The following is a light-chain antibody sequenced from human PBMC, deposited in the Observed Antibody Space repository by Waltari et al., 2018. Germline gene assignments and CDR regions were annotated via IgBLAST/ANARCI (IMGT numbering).Light chain of an antibody. CDR3: QQYRNLWT. Sequence: DIQMTQSPSTLSASVGDRVTIPCRASQRLSNWLACYQQKPGNAPKVLIYKASILESGVPSRFSGSGSGTEFTLTISSLQPDDFATYYCQQYRNLWTFGQGTKVEIK. J-gene: IGKJ1*01. V-gene: IGKV1-5*03. CDR1: QRLSNW. CDR2: KAS.